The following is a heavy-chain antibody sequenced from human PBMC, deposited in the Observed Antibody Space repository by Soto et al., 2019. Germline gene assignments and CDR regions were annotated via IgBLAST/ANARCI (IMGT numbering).Heavy chain of an antibody. D-gene: IGHD6-13*01. Sequence: QVQLVQSGAEVKRPGASVRLSCKTSGYTFNKFDMNWVRQATGQELEWMGWVNPNSGNTGYAQKFRGRVTITMDSSLNTAFMELTSLQFEDSAVYYCAREAIGTDYMDVWGKGTTVTVSS. CDR2: VNPNSGNT. CDR3: AREAIGTDYMDV. V-gene: IGHV1-8*03. CDR1: GYTFNKFD. J-gene: IGHJ6*03.